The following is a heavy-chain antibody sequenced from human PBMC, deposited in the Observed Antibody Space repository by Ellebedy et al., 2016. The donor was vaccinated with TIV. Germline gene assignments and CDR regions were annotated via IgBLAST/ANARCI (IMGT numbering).Heavy chain of an antibody. CDR1: GFTFSSYA. CDR2: ISYDGSNK. J-gene: IGHJ3*02. D-gene: IGHD4-17*01. CDR3: ARDMPTVTTVSGHDAFDI. V-gene: IGHV3-30-3*01. Sequence: PGGSLRLSCAASGFTFSSYAMHWVRQAPGKGLEWVAVISYDGSNKYYADSVKGRFTISRDNSKNTLYLQMNSLRAEDTAVYYCARDMPTVTTVSGHDAFDIWGQGTMVTVSS.